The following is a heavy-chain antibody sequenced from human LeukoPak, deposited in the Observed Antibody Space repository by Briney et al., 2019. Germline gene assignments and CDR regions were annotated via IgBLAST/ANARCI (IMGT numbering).Heavy chain of an antibody. V-gene: IGHV3-23*01. J-gene: IGHJ5*02. D-gene: IGHD3-10*01. CDR2: ISGSGDNT. CDR1: GFSFSSYA. Sequence: GGSLKLSCAASGFSFSSYAMSWVRQAPGKGLEWVSSISGSGDNTYYADSVKGRFFISRDSSENTLYLQMNSLRAEDTAVYFCARSRGPGSHWFDPWGQGTLVTVSS. CDR3: ARSRGPGSHWFDP.